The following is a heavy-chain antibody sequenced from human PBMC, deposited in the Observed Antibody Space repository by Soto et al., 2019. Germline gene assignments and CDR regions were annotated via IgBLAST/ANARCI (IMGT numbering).Heavy chain of an antibody. D-gene: IGHD5-18*01. J-gene: IGHJ4*02. V-gene: IGHV3-11*05. Sequence: QVQLVESGGGLVKPGGSLRLSCAASGFTFSDYYMSWIRQAPGKGLEWVSYISSSSSYTNYADSVKGRFTISRDNAKNSLYLQMNSLRAEDTAVDYCARGPDRYSYGYPYWGQGTLVTVSS. CDR1: GFTFSDYY. CDR3: ARGPDRYSYGYPY. CDR2: ISSSSSYT.